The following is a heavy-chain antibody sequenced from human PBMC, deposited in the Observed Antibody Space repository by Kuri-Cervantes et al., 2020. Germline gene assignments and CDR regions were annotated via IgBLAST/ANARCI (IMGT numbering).Heavy chain of an antibody. D-gene: IGHD3-22*01. CDR1: GFTFSSYG. J-gene: IGHJ4*02. CDR2: IWYDGSNK. Sequence: GESLKISCAASGFTFSSYGMHWVRQAPGKGLEWVAVIWYDGSNKYYADSVKGRFTISRDNSKNTLYLQMNSLRAEDTAVYYYARDPSREYYYDSSGYVDYWGQGTLVTVSS. CDR3: ARDPSREYYYDSSGYVDY. V-gene: IGHV3-33*08.